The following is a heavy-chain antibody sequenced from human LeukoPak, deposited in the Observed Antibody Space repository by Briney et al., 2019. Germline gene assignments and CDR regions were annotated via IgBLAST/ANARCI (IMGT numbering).Heavy chain of an antibody. Sequence: GESLKISCKSFRYSFTSYWIGWVRQMPGKGLEWMGSIYPGDSDTRYSPSFQGQVTISADKSISTAYLQWSSLKASDTAMYYCARLRGLYYYYYMDVWGKGTTVTVSS. CDR1: RYSFTSYW. V-gene: IGHV5-51*01. CDR2: IYPGDSDT. J-gene: IGHJ6*03. CDR3: ARLRGLYYYYYMDV.